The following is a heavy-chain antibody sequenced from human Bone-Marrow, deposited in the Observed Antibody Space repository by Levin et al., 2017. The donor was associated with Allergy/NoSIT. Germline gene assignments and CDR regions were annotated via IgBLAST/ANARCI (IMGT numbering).Heavy chain of an antibody. J-gene: IGHJ6*02. CDR1: GGSISIYY. Sequence: TSETLSLTCTVSGGSISIYYWSWIRQPPGKGLEWIGYIYYSGSTNYNPSLKSRVTISVDTSKNQFSLKLSSVTAADTAVYYCARGYCAGGSCYVYYYGMDGWGQGTTVTVSS. D-gene: IGHD2-15*01. CDR2: IYYSGST. CDR3: ARGYCAGGSCYVYYYGMDG. V-gene: IGHV4-59*01.